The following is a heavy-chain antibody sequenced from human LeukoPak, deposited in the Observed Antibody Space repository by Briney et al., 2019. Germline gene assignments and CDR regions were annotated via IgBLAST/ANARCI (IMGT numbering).Heavy chain of an antibody. CDR1: GGTFSSYA. D-gene: IGHD3-16*01. Sequence: GSSVKVSCKASGGTFSSYAISWVRQAPGQGLEWLGWISVYNVNTNYAQKFQGRVTMTRDTSISTAYMELSRLRSDDTVVYYCARVRYRLAETYIDYWGQGTLVTVSS. V-gene: IGHV1-18*01. CDR2: ISVYNVNT. J-gene: IGHJ4*02. CDR3: ARVRYRLAETYIDY.